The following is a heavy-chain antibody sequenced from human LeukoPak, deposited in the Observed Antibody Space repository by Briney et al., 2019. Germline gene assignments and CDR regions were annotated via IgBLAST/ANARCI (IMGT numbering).Heavy chain of an antibody. J-gene: IGHJ4*02. CDR3: ARRAGAYSHPYDY. CDR1: GFTVSSNS. D-gene: IGHD4/OR15-4a*01. Sequence: GGSLRLSCTVSGFTVSSNSMSWVRQAPGKGLEWVSFIYSDNTHYSDSVEGRFTISRDNSKNTLYLQMNSPRAEDTAVYYCARRAGAYSHPYDYWGQGTLVTVSS. CDR2: IYSDNT. V-gene: IGHV3-53*01.